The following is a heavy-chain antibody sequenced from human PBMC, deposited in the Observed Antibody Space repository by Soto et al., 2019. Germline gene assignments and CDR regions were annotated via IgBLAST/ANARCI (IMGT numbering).Heavy chain of an antibody. CDR2: IYYSGST. D-gene: IGHD3-3*01. J-gene: IGHJ5*02. Sequence: SETLSLTCTVSGGSISSYYWSWIRQPRGKGLEWIGYIYYSGSTNYNPSLKSRVTISVDTSKNQFSLKLSSVTAADTAVYYCARGASYYDFWSGKNWFDPWGQGTRVTVSS. V-gene: IGHV4-59*01. CDR1: GGSISSYY. CDR3: ARGASYYDFWSGKNWFDP.